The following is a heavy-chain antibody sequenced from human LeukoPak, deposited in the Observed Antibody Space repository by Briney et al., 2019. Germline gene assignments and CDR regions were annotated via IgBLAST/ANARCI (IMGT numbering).Heavy chain of an antibody. CDR3: VRTRLSDHIVPAAERADDACDM. J-gene: IGHJ3*02. V-gene: IGHV4-39*07. Sequence: SETLSLTCTVSGGSISSSRYYWGWIRQPPGKGLEWTGSIHYNGSTYYNPSLKSRVTVSVDTSENQFSLKLSSVAAADTAVYFCVRTRLSDHIVPAAERADDACDMWGQGTMVTVSS. CDR1: GGSISSSRYY. D-gene: IGHD2-2*01. CDR2: IHYNGST.